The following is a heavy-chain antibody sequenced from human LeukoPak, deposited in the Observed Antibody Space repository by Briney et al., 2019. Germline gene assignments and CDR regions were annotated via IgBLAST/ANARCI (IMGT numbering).Heavy chain of an antibody. CDR1: GYTFTDYG. CDR3: ARGRRSIQSNQISPFDS. CDR2: ISAYTGNT. J-gene: IGHJ4*02. V-gene: IGHV1-18*01. D-gene: IGHD5-24*01. Sequence: GASVKVSCKASGYTFTDYGIGWARQAPGHGLEWLGWISAYTGNTNYAQNLQGRLTMTTDTATSTAYMELRSLTSDDTALYYCARGRRSIQSNQISPFDSWGLGTLVTVSS.